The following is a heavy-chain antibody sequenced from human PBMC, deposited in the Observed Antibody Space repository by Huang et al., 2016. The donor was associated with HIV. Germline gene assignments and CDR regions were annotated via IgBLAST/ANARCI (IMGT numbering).Heavy chain of an antibody. CDR1: GYTFTSHP. CDR2: ISPSDGLT. CDR3: ARLPEYWGGRDDY. Sequence: QVQLVQSGAEVKKPGASVKVSCRASGYTFTSHPIHWVRQAPGQGLEWMGMISPSDGLTTYAQSFQGRVTMTRDTSTTTVYMEVSSLRSDDMAIYYCARLPEYWGGRDDYWGQGTLVTVSS. D-gene: IGHD1-26*01. V-gene: IGHV1-46*01. J-gene: IGHJ4*02.